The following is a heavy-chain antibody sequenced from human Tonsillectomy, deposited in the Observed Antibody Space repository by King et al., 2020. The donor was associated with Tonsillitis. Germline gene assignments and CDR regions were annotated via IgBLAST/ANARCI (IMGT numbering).Heavy chain of an antibody. CDR1: GFTFSSYE. J-gene: IGHJ6*03. CDR2: ISSSGSTI. Sequence: VQLVESGGGLVQPGGSLRLSCAASGFTFSSYEMNWVRQAPGKGLEWVSYISSSGSTIYYADSVKGRFTISRDNAKNSLYLQMNSLRAEDTAVYYCARAPSKLRFLEWLGPYYYYMDVWGKGTTVTVSS. V-gene: IGHV3-48*03. D-gene: IGHD3-3*01. CDR3: ARAPSKLRFLEWLGPYYYYMDV.